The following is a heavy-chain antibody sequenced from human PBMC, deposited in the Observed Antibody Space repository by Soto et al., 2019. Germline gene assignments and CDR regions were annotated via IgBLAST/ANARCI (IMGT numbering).Heavy chain of an antibody. Sequence: LSLTCTVSGGSISNSSYLWGWIRQPPGEGLQWIGSVSYSGSTNHTPSLKSRVTISVDTSKTQFSLKLSSVTAADTAVYYCARVKPPYYDFWSGCFDYWGQGTLVTVSS. J-gene: IGHJ4*02. D-gene: IGHD3-3*01. CDR1: GGSISNSSYL. CDR3: ARVKPPYYDFWSGCFDY. V-gene: IGHV4-39*07. CDR2: VSYSGST.